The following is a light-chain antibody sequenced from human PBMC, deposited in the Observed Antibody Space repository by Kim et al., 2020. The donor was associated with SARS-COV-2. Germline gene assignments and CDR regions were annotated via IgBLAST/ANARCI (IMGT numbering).Light chain of an antibody. CDR3: QQYTGSPIT. CDR2: DAS. V-gene: IGKV3-20*01. CDR1: QSVRNGY. J-gene: IGKJ5*01. Sequence: VLTQSPGTLSLSPGERATLSCRASQSVRNGYLAWYQQKPGQAPRLLIYDASSSATGIPDRFSGSGSGTDFTLTISRLEPEDFAVYYCQQYTGSPITFGQGTRLEIK.